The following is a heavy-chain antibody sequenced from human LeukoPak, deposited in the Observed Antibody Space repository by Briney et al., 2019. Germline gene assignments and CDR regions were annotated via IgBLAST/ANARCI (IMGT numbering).Heavy chain of an antibody. D-gene: IGHD3-10*01. CDR2: IIPSDGST. CDR1: GYSFTRYF. Sequence: ASVKVSCKSSGYSFTRYFIHWVRQAPGQGLEWMGIIIPSDGSTSYAQKFQGRVTMTRDTSTSTVYMELSSLRSEDTAVYYCARGKVVTMVRGVIITYFDYWGQGTLVTVSS. CDR3: ARGKVVTMVRGVIITYFDY. V-gene: IGHV1-46*01. J-gene: IGHJ4*02.